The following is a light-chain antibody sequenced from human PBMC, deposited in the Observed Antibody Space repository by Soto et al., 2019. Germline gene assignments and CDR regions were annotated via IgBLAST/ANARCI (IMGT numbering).Light chain of an antibody. V-gene: IGKV3-15*01. CDR2: DAS. J-gene: IGKJ1*01. Sequence: TVMTQSPATITVSTRARASXACRASQSVGLRLAWHQQKPGQANRLLIYDASTRATGIPDRFSGSGSGTEFTLTISSLQSEDFAVYYCQQYNYCPHTFG. CDR1: QSVGLR. CDR3: QQYNYCPHT.